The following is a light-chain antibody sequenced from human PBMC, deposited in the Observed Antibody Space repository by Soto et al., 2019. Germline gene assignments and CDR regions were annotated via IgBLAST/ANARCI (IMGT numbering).Light chain of an antibody. CDR3: QQYNDWPLT. J-gene: IGKJ1*01. CDR1: QSVSGD. V-gene: IGKV3-15*01. Sequence: EIVLTQSPATVSVSPGERATLSCRASQSVSGDLAWYHHKPGQAPRLLIYGAFTRATGIPARFSGTGSGTEFTLTISSLQSEDFALYYCQQYNDWPLTFGQGTKVDIK. CDR2: GAF.